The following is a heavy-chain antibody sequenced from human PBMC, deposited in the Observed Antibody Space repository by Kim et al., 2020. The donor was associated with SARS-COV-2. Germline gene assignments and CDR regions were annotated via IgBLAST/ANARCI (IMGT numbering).Heavy chain of an antibody. CDR3: ARGYSSSWPIYYYGMDV. J-gene: IGHJ6*02. Sequence: VKGRFTIARDNAKNSLYLQMNSLRAEDTAVYYCARGYSSSWPIYYYGMDVWGQGTTVTVSS. V-gene: IGHV3-21*01. D-gene: IGHD6-13*01.